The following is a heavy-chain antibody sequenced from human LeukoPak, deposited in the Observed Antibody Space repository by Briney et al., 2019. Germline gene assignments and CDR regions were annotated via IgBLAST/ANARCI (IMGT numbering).Heavy chain of an antibody. CDR3: ARNQAGDWFDP. CDR1: GFTVSSNY. V-gene: IGHV3-66*01. J-gene: IGHJ5*02. CDR2: IYSGGST. Sequence: GGSLRLSCAASGFTVSSNYMSWVRQAPGKGLEWVSVIYSGGSTYYADSVRGRFTISRDNSKNTLYLQMNSLRAEDTAVYYCARNQAGDWFDPWGQGTLVTVSS.